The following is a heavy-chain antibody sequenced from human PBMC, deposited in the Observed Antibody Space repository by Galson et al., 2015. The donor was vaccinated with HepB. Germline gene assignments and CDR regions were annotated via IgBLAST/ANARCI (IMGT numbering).Heavy chain of an antibody. D-gene: IGHD4-11*01. V-gene: IGHV4-31*03. J-gene: IGHJ4*02. CDR3: ARGPDYSKAGY. CDR2: IHPSGTI. CDR1: GASVSGTSYY. Sequence: TLSLTCTVSGASVSGTSYYWSWFRQHPGKGLESVGHIHPSGTIYYNPSLASRATISVDTSANQFSVSLDSVTAADTAMYYCARGPDYSKAGYWGQGVLVIVS.